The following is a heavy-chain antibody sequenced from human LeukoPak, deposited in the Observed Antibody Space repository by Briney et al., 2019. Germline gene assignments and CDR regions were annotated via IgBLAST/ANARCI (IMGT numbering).Heavy chain of an antibody. D-gene: IGHD4-17*01. CDR2: INPNSGGT. CDR3: ATDLRRNYYMDV. Sequence: ASVKVSCKASGYTFTGYYMHWVRQAPGQGLEWMGWINPNSGGTNYAQKFQGRVTMTEDTSTDTAYMELSSLRSEDTAVYYCATDLRRNYYMDVWGKGTTVTVSS. J-gene: IGHJ6*03. V-gene: IGHV1-2*02. CDR1: GYTFTGYY.